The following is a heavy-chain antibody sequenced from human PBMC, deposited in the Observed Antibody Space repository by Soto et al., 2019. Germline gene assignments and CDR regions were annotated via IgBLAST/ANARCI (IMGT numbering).Heavy chain of an antibody. V-gene: IGHV4-34*01. J-gene: IGHJ5*02. D-gene: IGHD4-17*01. CDR3: ARNRDDYGAQNWFDP. Sequence: PSETLSLTCAVYGGSFSGYYWSWIRQPPGKGLEWIGEINHSGSTNYNPSLKSRVTISVDTSKNQFSLKLSSVTAADTAVYYCARNRDDYGAQNWFDPWGQGTLVTVSS. CDR1: GGSFSGYY. CDR2: INHSGST.